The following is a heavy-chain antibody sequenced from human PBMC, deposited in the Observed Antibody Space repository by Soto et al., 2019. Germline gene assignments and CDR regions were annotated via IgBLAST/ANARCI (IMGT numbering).Heavy chain of an antibody. D-gene: IGHD2-8*01. Sequence: SETLSLTCTVSGGSISSSSYYWGWIRQPPGKGLEWIGSIYYSGSTYYNQSLKSRVTISVDTSKNQFSLKLSSVTAADTAVYYCARGVAPGYCTNGVCSIAEYFQHWGQGTLVTVSS. CDR3: ARGVAPGYCTNGVCSIAEYFQH. J-gene: IGHJ1*01. CDR1: GGSISSSSYY. V-gene: IGHV4-39*01. CDR2: IYYSGST.